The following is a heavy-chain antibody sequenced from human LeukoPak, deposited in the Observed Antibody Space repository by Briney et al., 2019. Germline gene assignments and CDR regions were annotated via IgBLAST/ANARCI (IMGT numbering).Heavy chain of an antibody. CDR1: GFTFSSYA. J-gene: IGHJ6*02. V-gene: IGHV3-30-3*01. Sequence: PGGSLRLSCAASGFTFSSYAMHWVRQAPGKGLEWVAVISYDGSNKYYADSVKGRFTISRDNSKNTLYLQMNSLRAEDTAVYYCARMEPNLYYYGMDVWGQGTTVTVSS. D-gene: IGHD1-1*01. CDR2: ISYDGSNK. CDR3: ARMEPNLYYYGMDV.